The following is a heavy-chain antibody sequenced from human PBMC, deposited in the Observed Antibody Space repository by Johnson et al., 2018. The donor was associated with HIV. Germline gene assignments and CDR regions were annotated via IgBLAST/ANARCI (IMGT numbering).Heavy chain of an antibody. CDR2: ISSNGGST. V-gene: IGHV3-64*01. CDR3: AKETRDSRSAFDV. D-gene: IGHD4-11*01. Sequence: VQLVESGGGLVQPGGSLRLSCAASGFIFSSYAMHWVRQGPGKRLEFVSAISSNGGSTYYANSVKGIFTISRDNSKNTLYLQMNSLRPEDTAVYYCAKETRDSRSAFDVWGQGTLVTVSS. CDR1: GFIFSSYA. J-gene: IGHJ3*01.